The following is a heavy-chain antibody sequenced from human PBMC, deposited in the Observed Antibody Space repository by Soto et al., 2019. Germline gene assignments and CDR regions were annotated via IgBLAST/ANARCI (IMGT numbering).Heavy chain of an antibody. CDR1: GFTFSSYG. J-gene: IGHJ5*02. Sequence: GGSLRLSCVASGFTFSSYGMHWVRQAPGKGLEWVAVIWYDGSNKYCADSVKGRFTISRDNAENSLYLQMNSLRVEDTGVYYCASARHIGPWGQGTLVTVSS. D-gene: IGHD2-21*01. CDR3: ASARHIGP. V-gene: IGHV3-33*03. CDR2: IWYDGSNK.